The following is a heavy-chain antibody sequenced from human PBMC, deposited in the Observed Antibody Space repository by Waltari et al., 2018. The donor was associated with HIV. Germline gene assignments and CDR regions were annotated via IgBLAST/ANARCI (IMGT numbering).Heavy chain of an antibody. CDR3: ARDQEPYDSSGYYGD. J-gene: IGHJ4*02. D-gene: IGHD3-22*01. V-gene: IGHV4-39*07. CDR1: GGSISSSRYY. Sequence: QLQLQESGPGLVKPSETLSLTCTVSGGSISSSRYYWGWIRQPPGKGLEWIGSIYYSGTTYYNPSLKSRVTISVDTSKNQFSLNLTSVTAADTAVYYCARDQEPYDSSGYYGDWGQGTLVTVSS. CDR2: IYYSGTT.